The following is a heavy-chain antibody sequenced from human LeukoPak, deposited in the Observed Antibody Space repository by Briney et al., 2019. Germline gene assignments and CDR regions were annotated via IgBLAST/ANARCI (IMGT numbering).Heavy chain of an antibody. D-gene: IGHD3-22*01. CDR3: ARGRYYYDSSGYYYAGFDY. CDR2: ISAYNGNT. Sequence: ASVKVSCKASGYTFTSYGISWVRQAPGQGLEWMGWISAYNGNTNYAQKLQGRVTMTTDTSTSTAYMELRSLRSDDTAVYYCARGRYYYDSSGYYYAGFDYWGQGTLVTVSS. V-gene: IGHV1-18*01. J-gene: IGHJ4*02. CDR1: GYTFTSYG.